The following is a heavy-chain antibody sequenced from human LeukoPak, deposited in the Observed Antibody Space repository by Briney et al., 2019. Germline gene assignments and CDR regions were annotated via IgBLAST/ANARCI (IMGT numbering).Heavy chain of an antibody. Sequence: PGGSLRLSCAASGFTFSSYAMHWVRQAPGKGLEYVSAISSKGGSTYYANSVKGRFTISRDNSKNTLYLQMGSLRAEDMAVYYCARGGSYKYNVLYYMDVWGKGTTVTVSS. D-gene: IGHD1-1*01. V-gene: IGHV3-64*01. CDR1: GFTFSSYA. CDR2: ISSKGGST. CDR3: ARGGSYKYNVLYYMDV. J-gene: IGHJ6*03.